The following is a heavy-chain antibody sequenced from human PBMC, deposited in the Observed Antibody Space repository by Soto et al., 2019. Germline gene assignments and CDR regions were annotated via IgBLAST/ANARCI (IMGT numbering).Heavy chain of an antibody. V-gene: IGHV4-39*01. CDR1: GDSSSGGIFY. CDR2: INYSGHT. D-gene: IGHD3-10*01. CDR3: ARQRAWYGEWAFDI. Sequence: QLQESGPGLVKPSETMSLTCTVSGDSSSGGIFYWGWMRQLAGKGLAWIGSINYSGHTYHNPSLKSRVPLPVDPSRNQFSRDLTSGTAADTAVYYCARQRAWYGEWAFDIWGQGTMVTVSS. J-gene: IGHJ3*02.